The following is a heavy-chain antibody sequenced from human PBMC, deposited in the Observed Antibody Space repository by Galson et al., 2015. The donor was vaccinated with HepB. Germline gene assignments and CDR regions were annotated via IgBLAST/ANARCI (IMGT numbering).Heavy chain of an antibody. CDR3: ARASGDILTGYYYYYGMDV. D-gene: IGHD3-9*01. CDR1: GCTFSSYA. V-gene: IGHV1-69*06. J-gene: IGHJ6*02. CDR2: IIPIFGTA. Sequence: SVKVSCKASGCTFSSYAISWVRQAPGQGLEWMGGIIPIFGTANYAQKFQGRVTITADKSTSTVYMELSSLRSEDTAVYYCARASGDILTGYYYYYGMDVWGQGTTVTVSS.